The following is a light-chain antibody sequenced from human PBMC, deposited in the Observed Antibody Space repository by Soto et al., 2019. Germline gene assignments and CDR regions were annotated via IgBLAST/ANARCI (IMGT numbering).Light chain of an antibody. CDR2: DVD. CDR3: CSYSGSSTIVV. V-gene: IGLV2-14*03. J-gene: IGLJ2*01. CDR1: SSDVGGYNF. Sequence: QSALTQPASVSGSPGQSITISCTGTSSDVGGYNFVSWYQQHPGKAARLMILDVDNRPSGVSTRFSGSKSGNTASLTISGLQAEDEADYYCCSYSGSSTIVVFGGGTKLTVL.